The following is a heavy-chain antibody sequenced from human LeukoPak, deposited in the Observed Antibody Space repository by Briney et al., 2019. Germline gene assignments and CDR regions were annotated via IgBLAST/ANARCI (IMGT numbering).Heavy chain of an antibody. J-gene: IGHJ4*02. CDR1: GYTFTSYG. Sequence: ASVKVSCKASGYTFTSYGISWVRQAPGQGLEWMGRISAYNGNTNYAQKLQGRVTMTTDTSTSTAYMELRSLRSDDTAVYYCARDLKGYDSSGYYYDQNSFDYWGQGTLVTVSS. CDR3: ARDLKGYDSSGYYYDQNSFDY. D-gene: IGHD3-22*01. CDR2: ISAYNGNT. V-gene: IGHV1-18*01.